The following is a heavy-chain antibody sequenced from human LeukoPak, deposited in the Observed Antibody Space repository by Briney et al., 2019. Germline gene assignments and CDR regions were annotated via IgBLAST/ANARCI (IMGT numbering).Heavy chain of an antibody. CDR2: IDPSDSYT. Sequence: GESLRISCKGSGYSFTSYWISWVRQMPGKGLEWMGRIDPSDSYTNYSPSFQGHVTISAGKSISTAYLQWNSLKASDTAMYYCARRGSALEWFDPWGQGTLVIVSS. J-gene: IGHJ5*02. V-gene: IGHV5-10-1*01. D-gene: IGHD3-3*01. CDR3: ARRGSALEWFDP. CDR1: GYSFTSYW.